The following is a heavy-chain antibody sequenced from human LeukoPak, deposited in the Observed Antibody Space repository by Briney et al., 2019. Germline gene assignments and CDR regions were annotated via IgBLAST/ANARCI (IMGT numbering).Heavy chain of an antibody. CDR2: ISYDGSNK. Sequence: GGSLRLSCAASGFTLSSYGMHWVSQAPGKGLEWVAVISYDGSNKYYADSVKGRFTISRDNSKNTLYLQTNSLRAEDTAVYYCAKTGRYFDWFRDAFDIWGQGTMVTVSS. CDR3: AKTGRYFDWFRDAFDI. V-gene: IGHV3-30*18. D-gene: IGHD3-9*01. J-gene: IGHJ3*02. CDR1: GFTLSSYG.